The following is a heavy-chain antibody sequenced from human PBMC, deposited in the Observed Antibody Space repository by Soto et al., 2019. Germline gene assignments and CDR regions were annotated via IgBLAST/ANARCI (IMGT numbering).Heavy chain of an antibody. CDR2: ICSGTVT. Sequence: EVQLVESGGGLVQPGGSLRLSCAVTGFTVSSDCMTWVRQAPGKGLDWVSIICSGTVTYYADSVKGRFTISTDNSKNTLYLQMNNLRVEDTAVYYCARDLLCPTIVGDWGQGTLVTVSS. CDR3: ARDLLCPTIVGD. V-gene: IGHV3-66*01. D-gene: IGHD1-1*01. CDR1: GFTVSSDC. J-gene: IGHJ4*02.